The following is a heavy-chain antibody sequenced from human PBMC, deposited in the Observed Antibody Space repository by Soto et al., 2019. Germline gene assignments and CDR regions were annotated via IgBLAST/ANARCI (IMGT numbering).Heavy chain of an antibody. D-gene: IGHD5-12*01. CDR1: GFSLSTRAVA. V-gene: IGHV2-5*02. CDR3: AHRPRGYAYYFDY. CDR2: IYWDEDK. J-gene: IGHJ4*02. Sequence: QITLKESGPTLVKPTQTLTLTCTFSGFSLSTRAVAVGWFRQPPGKGLEWLALIYWDEDKWYSPSLKSRLTITDDTSESRVALTMTNMDPVDTATYYCAHRPRGYAYYFDYWGQGTLVTVSS.